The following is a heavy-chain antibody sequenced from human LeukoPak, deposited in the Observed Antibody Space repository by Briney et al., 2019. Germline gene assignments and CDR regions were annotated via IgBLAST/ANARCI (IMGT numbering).Heavy chain of an antibody. CDR1: GGTFSSYA. D-gene: IGHD2-15*01. V-gene: IGHV1-69*13. J-gene: IGHJ4*02. Sequence: EASVKVSCKASGGTFSSYAISWVRQAPGQGPEWMGGIIPIFGTANYAQKFQGRVTITADESTSTAYMELSSLRSEDTAVYYCARGRIGGYCSGGSCYTPDYWGQGTLVTVSS. CDR2: IIPIFGTA. CDR3: ARGRIGGYCSGGSCYTPDY.